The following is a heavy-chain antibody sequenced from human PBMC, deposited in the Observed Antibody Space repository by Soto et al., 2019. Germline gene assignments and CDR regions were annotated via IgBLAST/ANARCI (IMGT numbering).Heavy chain of an antibody. D-gene: IGHD3-10*01. V-gene: IGHV3-30*18. J-gene: IGHJ3*02. CDR2: ISYDGNNK. Sequence: GGSLRLSCVVSGFTFRNYNMHWARQAPGKGLEWVALISYDGNNKYYADSVRGRFTISRDNSKNTLSLQMNSLRPDDTAVYYCAKDGQWFGELSAFDIWGQGTMVTVSS. CDR1: GFTFRNYN. CDR3: AKDGQWFGELSAFDI.